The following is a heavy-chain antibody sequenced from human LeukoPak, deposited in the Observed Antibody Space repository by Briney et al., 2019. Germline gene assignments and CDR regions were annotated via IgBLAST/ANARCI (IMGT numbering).Heavy chain of an antibody. D-gene: IGHD4-17*01. V-gene: IGHV4-59*08. Sequence: SETLSLTCTVSGGSISSYYWSWIRQPPGKGLEWIGYIYYSGSTNYNPSLKSRVTISVDTSKNQFSLKLSSVTAAGTAVYYCARWDGDYGRGFFDYWGQGTLVTVSS. CDR3: ARWDGDYGRGFFDY. CDR1: GGSISSYY. CDR2: IYYSGST. J-gene: IGHJ4*02.